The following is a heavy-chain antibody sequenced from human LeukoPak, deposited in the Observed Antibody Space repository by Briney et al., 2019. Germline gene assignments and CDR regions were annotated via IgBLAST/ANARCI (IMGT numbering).Heavy chain of an antibody. J-gene: IGHJ4*02. CDR2: IIPIFGTA. Sequence: GASVKVSCKASGGTFSSYAISWVRQAPGQGLEWMGGIIPIFGTANYAQNVQGRVTMTTDTSTSTAYMELRSLRSDDTAVYYCARLRLAIAVAGKYWGQGTLVTVSS. CDR3: ARLRLAIAVAGKY. CDR1: GGTFSSYA. V-gene: IGHV1-69*05. D-gene: IGHD6-19*01.